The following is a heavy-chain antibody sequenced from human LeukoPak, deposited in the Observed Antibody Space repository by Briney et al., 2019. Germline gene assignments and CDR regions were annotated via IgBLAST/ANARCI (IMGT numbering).Heavy chain of an antibody. CDR2: IIPIFGTA. D-gene: IGHD1-7*01. V-gene: IGHV1-69*06. CDR1: GGTFSSYA. J-gene: IGHJ6*03. Sequence: SVKVSCKASGGTFSSYAISWVRQAPGQGLEWMGGIIPIFGTASYAQKFQGRVTITADKSTSTAYMELSSLRSEDTAVYYCARAYRRITGATRPHYYYYYMDVWGKGTTVTVSS. CDR3: ARAYRRITGATRPHYYYYYMDV.